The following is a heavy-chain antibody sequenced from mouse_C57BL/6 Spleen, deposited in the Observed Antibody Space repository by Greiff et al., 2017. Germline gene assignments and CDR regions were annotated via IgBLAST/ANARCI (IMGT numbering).Heavy chain of an antibody. V-gene: IGHV1-55*01. J-gene: IGHJ1*03. CDR3: ARGVTTVVATNFDV. Sequence: QVHVKQPGAELVKPGASVKMSCKASGYTFTSYWITWVKQRPGQGLEWIGDIYPGSGSTNYNEKFKSKATLTVDTSSSTAYMQLSSLTSEDAAVYYCARGVTTVVATNFDVWGTGTTVTVSS. CDR2: IYPGSGST. CDR1: GYTFTSYW. D-gene: IGHD1-1*01.